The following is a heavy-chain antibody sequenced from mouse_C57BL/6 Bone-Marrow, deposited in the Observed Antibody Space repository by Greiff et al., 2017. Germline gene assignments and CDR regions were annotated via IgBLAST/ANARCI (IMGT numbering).Heavy chain of an antibody. Sequence: DVLLVESGAELVRPGASVKLSCTASGFNINDYYMPWVKQRPEQGLEWIGWINPENGDTEYAEKFQGKATITADTSSNTAYLQLSSLTSEDTAVDYCKGGTTAQGKFAYWGQGTLVTVSA. CDR3: KGGTTAQGKFAY. V-gene: IGHV14-4*01. CDR2: INPENGDT. D-gene: IGHD3-2*02. J-gene: IGHJ3*01. CDR1: GFNINDYY.